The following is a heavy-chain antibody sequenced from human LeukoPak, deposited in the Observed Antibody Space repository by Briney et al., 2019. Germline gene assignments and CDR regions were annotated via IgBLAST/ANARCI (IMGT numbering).Heavy chain of an antibody. D-gene: IGHD2-21*02. J-gene: IGHJ3*02. CDR2: IHSNWCNT. CDR1: VYTFTRYD. Sequence: ASVKVSCKSCVYTFTRYDINWVRQPSGQGLEWMGWIHSNWCNTVYAQMFQDRLTITSNTSIGTAYMELSSLRSEDKAVYYCARSEAYCGGDCLCLRACYIWVEATMVGVCS. CDR3: ARSEAYCGGDCLCLRACYI. V-gene: IGHV1-8*01.